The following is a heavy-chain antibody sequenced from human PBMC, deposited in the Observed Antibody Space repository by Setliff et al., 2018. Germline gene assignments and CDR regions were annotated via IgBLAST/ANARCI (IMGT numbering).Heavy chain of an antibody. CDR2: IYTSWST. Sequence: PSETLSLTCTVSGDSISSRTYYWSWIRQPAGKGLEWIGHIYTSWSTIYNPSLKSRLTISLDTSKNQFSLNLTSVTAADTAVYFCAREGRSSISGWYMDVWGRGTTFTVSS. CDR3: AREGRSSISGWYMDV. V-gene: IGHV4-61*09. J-gene: IGHJ6*03. D-gene: IGHD3-3*02. CDR1: GDSISSRTYY.